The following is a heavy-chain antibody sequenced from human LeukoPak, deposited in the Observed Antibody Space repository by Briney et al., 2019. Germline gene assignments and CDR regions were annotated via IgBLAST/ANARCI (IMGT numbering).Heavy chain of an antibody. V-gene: IGHV4-34*01. J-gene: IGHJ6*03. D-gene: IGHD3/OR15-3a*01. CDR1: GGSFSGYY. CDR3: ARGDWYYYYYYMDV. Sequence: SETLSLTCAVYGGSFSGYYWSWIRQPPGKGLEWMGEINYSGSTNYNPSLKRRVTISVDTSKNQFSLKLSSVTAADTAVYYCARGDWYYYYYYMDVWGKGTTVTISS. CDR2: INYSGST.